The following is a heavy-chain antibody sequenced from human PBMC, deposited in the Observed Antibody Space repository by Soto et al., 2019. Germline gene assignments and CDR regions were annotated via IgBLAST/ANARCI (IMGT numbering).Heavy chain of an antibody. CDR1: GFTFSHYA. CDR2: IFGSGAHT. V-gene: IGHV3-23*01. Sequence: EVQLLESGGGLVQPGGSLRLSCAASGFTFSHYAMSWVRQAPGKGLQWVSTIFGSGAHTHYADSVKGRFGISRDNSNNMLFLEMNSLKDDDTAVYYCTREASSWGFAFDLWGQGTRFAVSS. CDR3: TREASSWGFAFDL. D-gene: IGHD3-16*01. J-gene: IGHJ3*01.